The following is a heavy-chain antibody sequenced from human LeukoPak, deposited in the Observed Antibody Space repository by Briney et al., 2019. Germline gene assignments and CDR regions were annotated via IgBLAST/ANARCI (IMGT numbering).Heavy chain of an antibody. Sequence: PSETLSLTCAVYGGSFSGYYWSWLRQPPGKGLEWIGEINHSGSTNYNPSLKRRVTISVDTSKNQFSLKLSSVTAADTAVYYCASSGHWGSGSSLDYWGQGTLVTVSS. CDR2: INHSGST. J-gene: IGHJ4*02. V-gene: IGHV4-34*01. D-gene: IGHD3-10*01. CDR1: GGSFSGYY. CDR3: ASSGHWGSGSSLDY.